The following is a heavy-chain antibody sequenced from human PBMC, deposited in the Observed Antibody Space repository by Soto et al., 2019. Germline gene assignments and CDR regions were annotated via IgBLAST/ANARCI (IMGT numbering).Heavy chain of an antibody. CDR1: GGSISSYY. D-gene: IGHD6-6*01. Sequence: SETLSLTCTVSGGSISSYYWSWIRQPPGKGLEWIGYIYYSGSTNYNPSLKSRVTISVDTSKNQFSLKLSSVTAADTAVYYCARDGGYSSSDYYYGMDVWGQGTTVTVSS. J-gene: IGHJ6*02. CDR2: IYYSGST. V-gene: IGHV4-59*01. CDR3: ARDGGYSSSDYYYGMDV.